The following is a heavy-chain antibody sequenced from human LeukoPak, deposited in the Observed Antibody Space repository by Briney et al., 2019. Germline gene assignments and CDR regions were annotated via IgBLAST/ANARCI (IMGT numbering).Heavy chain of an antibody. Sequence: GGSLRLSCAATGFTFSSYGVSWVRQAPGKGLEWVSAISGSGGSTYYADSVKGRFTISRDNSKNELYLQMNSLRAEDTAVYYCAKDFSSWYQEYWGQGTLVTVSS. CDR3: AKDFSSWYQEY. CDR2: ISGSGGST. CDR1: GFTFSSYG. J-gene: IGHJ4*02. V-gene: IGHV3-23*01. D-gene: IGHD6-13*01.